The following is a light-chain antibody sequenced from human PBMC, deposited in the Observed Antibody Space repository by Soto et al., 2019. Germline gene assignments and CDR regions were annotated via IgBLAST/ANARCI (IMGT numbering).Light chain of an antibody. V-gene: IGLV1-40*01. Sequence: QSVLTQPPSVSGAPGQRVTISCTGSSSNIGAGYDVHWYQQLPGTAPKLLIDGNSNRASGVPDRCSGYKSGTSAYLAITGFQAEDEAHYYCQSYDSSLSSYVFGTGTKVTVL. CDR2: GNS. CDR3: QSYDSSLSSYV. J-gene: IGLJ1*01. CDR1: SSNIGAGYD.